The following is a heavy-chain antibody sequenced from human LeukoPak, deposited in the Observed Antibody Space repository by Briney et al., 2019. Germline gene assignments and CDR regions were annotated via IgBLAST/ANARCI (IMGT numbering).Heavy chain of an antibody. CDR2: ISWNSGSI. CDR3: AKAGKYYDDFDY. J-gene: IGHJ4*02. V-gene: IGHV3-9*03. Sequence: LAGRSLRLSCAASGFTFDDYAMHWVRQAPGKGLEWVLGISWNSGSIGYADSVKGRFTISRDNARNSLYLQMNSLRAEDMALYYCAKAGKYYDDFDYWGQGTLVTVSS. D-gene: IGHD3-3*01. CDR1: GFTFDDYA.